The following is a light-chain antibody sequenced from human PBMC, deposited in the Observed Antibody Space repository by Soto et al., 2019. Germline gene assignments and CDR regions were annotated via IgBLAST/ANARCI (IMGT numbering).Light chain of an antibody. J-gene: IGLJ1*01. V-gene: IGLV2-14*01. CDR3: SSYTSRSYV. CDR2: EVS. Sequence: QSVLTQPASVSGSPGQSITISCTGTSSDVGDYNYVSWYQLHPGRAPKVMIYEVSNRPSGISNRFSDSKSGNTASLTISGLQAEDEADYYCSSYTSRSYVFGTGTKVTVL. CDR1: SSDVGDYNY.